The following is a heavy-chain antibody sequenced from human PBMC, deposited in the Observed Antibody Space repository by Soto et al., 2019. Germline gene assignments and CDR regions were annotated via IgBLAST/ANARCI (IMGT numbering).Heavy chain of an antibody. J-gene: IGHJ6*04. Sequence: EVQLVESGGGLVQPGGSLRLSCAASGFTFSSYWMSWFRQAPGKGLEWVANIKQDGSEENYVDSVKGRFTISRDNAKNELYQQIHGLRVEDTPVYYCAREITARLWGKGTTVTVSS. V-gene: IGHV3-7*01. D-gene: IGHD6-6*01. CDR2: IKQDGSEE. CDR3: AREITARL. CDR1: GFTFSSYW.